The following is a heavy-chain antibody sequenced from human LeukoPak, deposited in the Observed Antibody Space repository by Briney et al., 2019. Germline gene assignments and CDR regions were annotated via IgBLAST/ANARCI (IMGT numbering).Heavy chain of an antibody. J-gene: IGHJ5*02. V-gene: IGHV1-2*02. Sequence: ASVKVSCKASGYTFTGYYMHWVRQAPGQGLEWMGWINPNSGGTNYAQKFQGRVTMTRDTSISTAYMELSRLRSDDTAVYYCARVVVVAARHRWFDPWGQGTLVTVSS. CDR3: ARVVVVAARHRWFDP. CDR2: INPNSGGT. CDR1: GYTFTGYY. D-gene: IGHD2-15*01.